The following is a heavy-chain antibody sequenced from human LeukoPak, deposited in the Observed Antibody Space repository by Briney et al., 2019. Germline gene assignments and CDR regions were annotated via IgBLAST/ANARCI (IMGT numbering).Heavy chain of an antibody. CDR2: IKQDGSEK. D-gene: IGHD6-6*01. V-gene: IGHV3-7*03. CDR3: ARDLYSSSSGYFDY. J-gene: IGHJ4*02. CDR1: GFTFSSYW. Sequence: GGSLRLSCAASGFTFSSYWMRWVRQAPGKGLEWVANIKQDGSEKNYVDSVKGRFTISRDNAKNSLYLQMNSLRAEDTAVYYCARDLYSSSSGYFDYWGQGTLVTVSS.